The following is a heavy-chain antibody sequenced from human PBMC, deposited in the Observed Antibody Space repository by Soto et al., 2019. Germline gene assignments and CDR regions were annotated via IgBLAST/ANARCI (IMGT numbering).Heavy chain of an antibody. CDR1: GFIFSTYA. Sequence: VGSLRLSCAASGFIFSTYAMSWVRQAPGKGLEWVSVISGSGGSTYYADSVKGRFTISRDNSKNTLYLHMNSLRAEDTAVYYCAIAKWNGDYASFDYWGQGTLVTVSS. J-gene: IGHJ4*02. V-gene: IGHV3-23*01. D-gene: IGHD4-17*01. CDR2: ISGSGGST. CDR3: AIAKWNGDYASFDY.